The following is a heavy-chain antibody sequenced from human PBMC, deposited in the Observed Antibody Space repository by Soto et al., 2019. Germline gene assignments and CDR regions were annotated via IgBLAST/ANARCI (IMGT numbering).Heavy chain of an antibody. CDR2: ISSSSSTI. J-gene: IGHJ4*02. V-gene: IGHV3-48*01. CDR1: GFTFSSYS. Sequence: LRLSCAASGFTFSSYSMNWVRQAPGKGLEWVSYISSSSSTIYYADSVKGRFTISRDNAKNSLYLQMNSLRAEDTAVYYCARIGRLRWGDYWGQGTLVTVSS. CDR3: ARIGRLRWGDY. D-gene: IGHD4-17*01.